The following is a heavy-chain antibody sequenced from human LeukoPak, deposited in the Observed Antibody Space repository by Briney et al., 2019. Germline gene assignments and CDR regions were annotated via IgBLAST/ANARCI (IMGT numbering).Heavy chain of an antibody. J-gene: IGHJ4*02. CDR1: GFTFSSYG. CDR2: ISGSGGST. V-gene: IGHV3-23*01. D-gene: IGHD5-24*01. CDR3: AKAPQDGYNFGSDY. Sequence: GGSLRLSCAASGFTFSSYGMSWVRQAPGKGLEWVSAISGSGGSTYYADSVKGRFTISRDNSKNTLYLQMNSLRAKDTAVYYCAKAPQDGYNFGSDYWGQGTLVTVSS.